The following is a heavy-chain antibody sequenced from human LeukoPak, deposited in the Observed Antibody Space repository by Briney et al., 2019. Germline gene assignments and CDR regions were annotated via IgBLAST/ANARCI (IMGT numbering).Heavy chain of an antibody. CDR3: AHRLGWFGDAFDI. V-gene: IGHV2-5*02. CDR1: GFSLSTSGVGVG. Sequence: SGPTLVKPTQTLTLTCTFSGFSLSTSGVGVGVGWIRQPPGKALEWLALIYWDDDKRYSPSLKSRVSITKDTSKNQVVLTMTNMDPVDTATYYCAHRLGWFGDAFDIWGQGTMVTVSS. CDR2: IYWDDDK. D-gene: IGHD3-10*01. J-gene: IGHJ3*02.